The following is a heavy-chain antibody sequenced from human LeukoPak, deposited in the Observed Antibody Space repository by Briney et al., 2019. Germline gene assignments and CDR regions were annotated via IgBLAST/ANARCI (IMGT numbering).Heavy chain of an antibody. CDR1: GFTFSSYE. CDR3: ARDEHDYYDSSGYFDY. Sequence: GGSLRLSCAASGFTFSSYEMNWVRQAPGKGLEWVSYISSSGSTIYYADSVKGRFTISRDNAKNSLYLQMNSLRAEDTAVYYCARDEHDYYDSSGYFDYWGQGTLVTVSS. V-gene: IGHV3-48*03. CDR2: ISSSGSTI. J-gene: IGHJ4*02. D-gene: IGHD3-22*01.